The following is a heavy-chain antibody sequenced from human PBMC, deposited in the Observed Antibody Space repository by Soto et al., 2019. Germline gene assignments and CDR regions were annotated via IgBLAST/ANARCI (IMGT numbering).Heavy chain of an antibody. CDR1: GGSFGKSA. CDR2: FIPVYRTL. CDR3: ATGVIWIGYFSVDS. J-gene: IGHJ4*02. V-gene: IGHV1-69*13. Sequence: ASVKVSCKASGGSFGKSAINWVRQTPGQGLEWLGGFIPVYRTLNYAQKFQGRVTITADESTGTAYMTLSSLASDDTAVYYCATGVIWIGYFSVDSWGQGTRVTVSS. D-gene: IGHD3-3*01.